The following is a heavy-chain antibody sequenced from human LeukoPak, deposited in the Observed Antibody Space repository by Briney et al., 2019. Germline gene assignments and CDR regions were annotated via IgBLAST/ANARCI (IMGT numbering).Heavy chain of an antibody. Sequence: GGSLRLSCAASGFTFSSYEMNWVRQAPGKGLEWVSAISGSGGSTYYADSVKGRFTISRDNSKNTLYLQMNSLRAEDTAVYYCAKIKGFWSGYSSYYYMDVWGKGTTVTVSS. CDR1: GFTFSSYE. CDR3: AKIKGFWSGYSSYYYMDV. J-gene: IGHJ6*03. V-gene: IGHV3-23*01. CDR2: ISGSGGST. D-gene: IGHD3-3*01.